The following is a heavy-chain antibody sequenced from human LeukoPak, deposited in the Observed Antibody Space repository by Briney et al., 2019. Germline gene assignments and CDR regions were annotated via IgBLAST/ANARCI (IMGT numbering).Heavy chain of an antibody. CDR1: GFTFSSYA. V-gene: IGHV3-23*01. Sequence: PGGSLRLSCAVSGFTFSSYAMAWVRQAPGKGLEWVSTVNPSGGNTYYADSVKGRFTIPRDNSNDTLYLQMKSLRAEDTAIYYCAKLPGVTAYWGLGTLVTVSS. CDR3: AKLPGVTAY. J-gene: IGHJ4*02. D-gene: IGHD3-10*01. CDR2: VNPSGGNT.